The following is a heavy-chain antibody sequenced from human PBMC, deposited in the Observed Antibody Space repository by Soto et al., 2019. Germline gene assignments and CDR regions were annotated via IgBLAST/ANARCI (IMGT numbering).Heavy chain of an antibody. CDR2: IRSKAYGGTT. J-gene: IGHJ4*02. V-gene: IGHV3-49*03. CDR1: GFTFGDYA. Sequence: PWGVLRLSCTASGFTFGDYAMSWFRQAPGKGLEWVGFIRSKAYGGTTEYAASVKGRFTISRDDSKSIAYLQMNSLKTEDTAVYYCTRAFRYSSGWYTGFDYWGQGTLVTVSS. CDR3: TRAFRYSSGWYTGFDY. D-gene: IGHD6-19*01.